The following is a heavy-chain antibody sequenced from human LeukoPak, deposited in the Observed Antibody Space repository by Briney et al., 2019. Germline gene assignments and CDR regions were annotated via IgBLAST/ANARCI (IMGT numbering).Heavy chain of an antibody. CDR1: GFTFSSYE. D-gene: IGHD1-26*01. J-gene: IGHJ3*02. Sequence: GGSLRLSCAASGFTFSSYEMNWVRQAPGKGLEWVSYISSSGSTIYYADSVKGRFTISRGSAKSSLYLQMNSLRAEDTAVYYCARVIVGAPNKAFDIWGQGTMVTVSS. CDR2: ISSSGSTI. CDR3: ARVIVGAPNKAFDI. V-gene: IGHV3-48*03.